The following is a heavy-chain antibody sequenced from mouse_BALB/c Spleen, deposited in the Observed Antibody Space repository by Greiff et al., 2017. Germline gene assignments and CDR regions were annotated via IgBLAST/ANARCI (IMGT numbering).Heavy chain of an antibody. D-gene: IGHD1-1*01. Sequence: EVQLQESGPGLVKPSQSLSLTCSVTGYSITSGYYWNWIRQFPGNKLEWMGYISYDGSNNYNPSLKNRISITRDTSKNQFFLKLNSVTTEDTATYYCAREAGSSFLDYWGQGTTLTVSS. CDR2: ISYDGSN. J-gene: IGHJ2*01. V-gene: IGHV3-6*02. CDR1: GYSITSGYY. CDR3: AREAGSSFLDY.